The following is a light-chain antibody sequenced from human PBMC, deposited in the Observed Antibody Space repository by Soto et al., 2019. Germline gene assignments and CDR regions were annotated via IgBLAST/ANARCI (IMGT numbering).Light chain of an antibody. CDR2: DAS. V-gene: IGKV3-11*01. J-gene: IGKJ4*01. CDR3: QQRSNWPPGT. Sequence: EIVLTQSPATLSLSPGGRATLSCRASQSVSSYLAWYQQKPGQAPRLLIYDASNRATGIPARFSGSGSGTDFTLTISSLEPEDFAVYYCQQRSNWPPGTVGGGTKVDSK. CDR1: QSVSSY.